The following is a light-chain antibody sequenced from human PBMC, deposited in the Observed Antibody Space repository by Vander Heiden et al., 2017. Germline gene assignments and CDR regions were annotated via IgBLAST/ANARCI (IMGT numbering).Light chain of an antibody. CDR1: NIGSKS. V-gene: IGLV3-21*02. CDR3: QVWDSSTDQVI. CDR2: DDT. Sequence: YVLTQPPSVSVAPGQTARITWGGNNIGSKSVHWYHHKPGQAPVLVVYDDTDRPSGIPERFSGSNSGNTATLTISRVEVGDEADYFCQVWDSSTDQVIFGGGTKLTVL. J-gene: IGLJ2*01.